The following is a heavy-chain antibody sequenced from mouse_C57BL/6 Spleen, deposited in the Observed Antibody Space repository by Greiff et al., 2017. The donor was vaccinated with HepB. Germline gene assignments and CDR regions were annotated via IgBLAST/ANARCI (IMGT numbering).Heavy chain of an antibody. CDR2: INPSNGGT. D-gene: IGHD1-1*01. CDR1: GYTFTSYW. V-gene: IGHV1-53*01. CDR3: ARSRGYVITTVVALPDFDY. J-gene: IGHJ2*01. Sequence: QVQLQQPGTELVKPGASVKLSCKASGYTFTSYWMHWVKQRPGQGLEWIGNINPSNGGTNYNEKFKSKATLTVDKSSSTAYMQLSSLTSEDSAVYYCARSRGYVITTVVALPDFDYWGQGTTLTVSS.